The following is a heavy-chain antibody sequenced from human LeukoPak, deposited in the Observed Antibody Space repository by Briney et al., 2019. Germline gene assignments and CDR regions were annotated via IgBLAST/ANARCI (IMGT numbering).Heavy chain of an antibody. CDR1: GFTFSSYS. Sequence: PGGSLRLSCAASGFTFSSYSMNWVRQAPGKGLEWVSSISSSSSYIYYADSVKGRFTISRDNSKNTLYLQMNSLRAEDTAVYYCAKGHELIQWELLPSFDYWGQGTLVTVSS. CDR3: AKGHELIQWELLPSFDY. V-gene: IGHV3-21*04. CDR2: ISSSSSYI. D-gene: IGHD1-26*01. J-gene: IGHJ4*02.